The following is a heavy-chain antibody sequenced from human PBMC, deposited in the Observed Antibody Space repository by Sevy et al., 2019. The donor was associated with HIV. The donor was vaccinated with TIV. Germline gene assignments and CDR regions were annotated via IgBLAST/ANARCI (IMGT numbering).Heavy chain of an antibody. CDR3: ANSLRWYHSIDY. CDR2: ISASSGST. CDR1: GFTFTSYV. V-gene: IGHV3-23*01. D-gene: IGHD2-15*01. J-gene: IGHJ4*02. Sequence: GSLRLSCAASGFTFTSYVMSWVRQAPGKGLEWVSAISASSGSTYDADSVRGRFTISRDNAKNTLYLQMNSLSAEDTAIYYCANSLRWYHSIDYWGQGTLVTVSS.